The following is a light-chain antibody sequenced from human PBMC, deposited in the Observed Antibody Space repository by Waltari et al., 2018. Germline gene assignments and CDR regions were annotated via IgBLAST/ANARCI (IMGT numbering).Light chain of an antibody. CDR2: VDIDGSH. Sequence: LTCTLSSGHGSYAIAWHQQQPGRGPRYLMNVDIDGSHTKGDGIPDRFSGSSSGAERSLTISSLQSEDEADYYCQTWGTGIVVFGGGTKLTVL. J-gene: IGLJ2*01. CDR3: QTWGTGIVV. CDR1: SGHGSYA. V-gene: IGLV4-69*01.